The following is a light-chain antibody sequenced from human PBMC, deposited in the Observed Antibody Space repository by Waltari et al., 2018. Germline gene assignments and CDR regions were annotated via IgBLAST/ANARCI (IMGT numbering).Light chain of an antibody. J-gene: IGKJ1*01. CDR2: WAS. Sequence: DIVMTQSPDSLAVSLGERATINCKSSQSVLYNSNNKNNLAWYQQKPGQPPKLRIYWASTRESGVPDRFSCSGSGTDFTLTISRLQPEDVAVYYCQQYYSTPPTFGQGTKVEIK. CDR3: QQYYSTPPT. V-gene: IGKV4-1*01. CDR1: QSVLYNSNNKNN.